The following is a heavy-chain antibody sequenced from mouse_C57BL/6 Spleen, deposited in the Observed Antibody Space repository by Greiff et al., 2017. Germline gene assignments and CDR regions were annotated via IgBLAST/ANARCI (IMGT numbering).Heavy chain of an antibody. D-gene: IGHD1-1*01. V-gene: IGHV1-69*01. CDR2: IDPSDSDT. Sequence: VQLQQPGAELVMPGASVKLSCKASGYTFTSYWMHWVKQRPGQGLEWIGEIDPSDSDTNYNQKFKGKSTLTVDKSSSTDYMQISSLTSEDSAVYYCARRGIYYYGSSYFDYWGQGTTLTVSS. CDR1: GYTFTSYW. J-gene: IGHJ2*01. CDR3: ARRGIYYYGSSYFDY.